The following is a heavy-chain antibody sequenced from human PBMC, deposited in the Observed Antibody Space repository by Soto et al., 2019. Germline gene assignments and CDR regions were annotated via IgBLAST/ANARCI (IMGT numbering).Heavy chain of an antibody. Sequence: ASVKVSCKVSGYTLTELSMHWVRQAPGKGLEWMGGFDPEDGETIYAQKFQGRVTMTEDTSTDTAYMELSSLRSEDTAVYYCARDQERWRGYSYGALDYWGQGTLVTVSS. CDR1: GYTLTELS. CDR3: ARDQERWRGYSYGALDY. J-gene: IGHJ4*02. CDR2: FDPEDGET. D-gene: IGHD5-18*01. V-gene: IGHV1-24*01.